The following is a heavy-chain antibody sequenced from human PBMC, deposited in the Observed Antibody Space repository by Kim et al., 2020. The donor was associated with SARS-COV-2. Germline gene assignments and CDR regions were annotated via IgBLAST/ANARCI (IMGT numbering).Heavy chain of an antibody. J-gene: IGHJ6*02. V-gene: IGHV7-4-1*04. CDR3: ARTRSMDF. CDR2: TWNA. Sequence: TWNATYAQGFTGRFVFSLDTSVSMAYLQISSLKAEDTAVYYCARTRSMDFWGQGTTVTVSS.